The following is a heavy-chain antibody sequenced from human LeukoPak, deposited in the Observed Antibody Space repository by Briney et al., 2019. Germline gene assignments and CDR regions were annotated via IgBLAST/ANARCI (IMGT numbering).Heavy chain of an antibody. CDR2: ISPTGSTT. Sequence: HPGGSLRLSCTASGFSFSGHWMHWASQLPGKGLVWVSRISPTGSTTSYADSVKGRFTVSRDNAKNTLYLQVNNLRAEDTAVYYCARGPNSNWSGLDFWGQGTLLTVSS. D-gene: IGHD6-6*01. CDR3: ARGPNSNWSGLDF. CDR1: GFSFSGHW. V-gene: IGHV3-74*01. J-gene: IGHJ4*02.